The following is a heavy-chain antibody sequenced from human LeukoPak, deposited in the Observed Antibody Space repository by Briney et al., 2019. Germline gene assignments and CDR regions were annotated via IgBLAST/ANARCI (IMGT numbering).Heavy chain of an antibody. D-gene: IGHD6-6*01. CDR1: GGSFSDYY. V-gene: IGHV4-34*01. CDR2: INHSGST. Sequence: SETLSLTCAVYGGSFSDYYWSWIRQPPGKGLEWIGEINHSGSTNYNPSLKSRVTISVDTSKNQFSLKLNSVTAADTAVYYCAREEAWSSSSLGGFDPWGQGTLVTVSS. J-gene: IGHJ5*02. CDR3: AREEAWSSSSLGGFDP.